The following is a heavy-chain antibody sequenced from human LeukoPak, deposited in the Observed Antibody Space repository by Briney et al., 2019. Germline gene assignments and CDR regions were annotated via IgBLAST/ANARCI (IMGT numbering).Heavy chain of an antibody. V-gene: IGHV4-59*02. J-gene: IGHJ4*02. CDR1: GGSVSGYY. Sequence: SETLSLTCVVSGGSVSGYYWGWIRQPPGKGLEWIGYIYYSGSTNYNPSLKSRVTISVDTSKNQFSLKLSSVTAADTAVYYCARGPDYGGTVDYWGQGTLVTVSS. CDR2: IYYSGST. D-gene: IGHD4-23*01. CDR3: ARGPDYGGTVDY.